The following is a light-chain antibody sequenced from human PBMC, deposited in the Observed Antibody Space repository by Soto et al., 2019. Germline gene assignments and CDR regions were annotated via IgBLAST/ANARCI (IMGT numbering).Light chain of an antibody. CDR3: QQYNSDWT. CDR1: QSISSW. Sequence: GDRVTITCRASQSISSWLAWYQQKPGKAPKLLIYDASSLESGVPSRFSGSGSGTEFTLTISSLQPDDFATYYCQQYNSDWTFGQGTKVDIK. CDR2: DAS. V-gene: IGKV1-5*01. J-gene: IGKJ1*01.